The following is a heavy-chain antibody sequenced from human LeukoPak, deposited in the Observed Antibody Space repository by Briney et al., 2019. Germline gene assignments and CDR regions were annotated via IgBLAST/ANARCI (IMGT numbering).Heavy chain of an antibody. CDR3: ARDATNDDAFDI. CDR1: GGSISSYY. V-gene: IGHV4-59*01. CDR2: IYYSGST. D-gene: IGHD1-1*01. J-gene: IGHJ3*02. Sequence: SETLSLTCTVSGGSISSYYWSWIRQPPGKGLEWIGYIYYSGSTNYNPSLKSRVTISVDTSKNQFSLKLSSVTAADTAVYYCARDATNDDAFDIWGQGTMVTVSS.